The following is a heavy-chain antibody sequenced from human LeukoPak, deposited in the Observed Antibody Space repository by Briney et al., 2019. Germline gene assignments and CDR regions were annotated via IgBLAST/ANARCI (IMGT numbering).Heavy chain of an antibody. Sequence: SQTLSLTCTVSGGSISSSSYYWGWIRQPPGKGLEWIGSIYYSGSTYYNPSLKSRVTISVDTSRNQFSLKLSSVTAADTAVYYCARESIFGVVNPLDYWGQGTLVTVSS. CDR2: IYYSGST. CDR1: GGSISSSSYY. V-gene: IGHV4-39*07. CDR3: ARESIFGVVNPLDY. D-gene: IGHD3-3*01. J-gene: IGHJ4*02.